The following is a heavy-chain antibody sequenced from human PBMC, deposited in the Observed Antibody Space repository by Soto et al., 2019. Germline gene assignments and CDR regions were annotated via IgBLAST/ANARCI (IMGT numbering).Heavy chain of an antibody. CDR2: SRNRVSNLST. J-gene: IGHJ4*02. Sequence: SADSEFSFSDQYMDWVRQAPGKGLEWVGRSRNRVSNLSTAYAASVQGRFTISRDESKNTVYLQMHSLKTDDTAVYYCSRVDPSAKSHDYWGQGTLVTVSS. D-gene: IGHD2-15*01. CDR3: SRVDPSAKSHDY. CDR1: EFSFSDQY. V-gene: IGHV3-72*01.